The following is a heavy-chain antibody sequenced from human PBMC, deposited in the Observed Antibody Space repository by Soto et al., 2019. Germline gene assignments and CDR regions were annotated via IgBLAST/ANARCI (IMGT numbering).Heavy chain of an antibody. J-gene: IGHJ4*02. CDR2: IWYDGSDK. Sequence: QVQPVESEGGVVQPGRSLRLSCAASGFTFSSFGMHWVRQAPGKGLEWVAVIWYDGSDKYFADSVKGRFTISRDNSKNTLYLQMNSLRAEDTAVYYCARGISGYTDYFDYWGQGTLVTVSS. CDR3: ARGISGYTDYFDY. D-gene: IGHD3-22*01. CDR1: GFTFSSFG. V-gene: IGHV3-33*01.